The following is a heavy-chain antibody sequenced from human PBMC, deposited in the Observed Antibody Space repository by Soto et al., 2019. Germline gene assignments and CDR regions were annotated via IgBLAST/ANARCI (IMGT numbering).Heavy chain of an antibody. CDR1: GYTFTSYG. CDR2: ISAYNGNT. CDR3: ARDLLSGVPESGFDP. D-gene: IGHD3-10*02. Sequence: GASVKVSCKASGYTFTSYGISWVRQAPGQGLEWTGWISAYNGNTNYAQKLQGRVTMTTDTSTSTAYMELRSLRSDDTAVYYCARDLLSGVPESGFDPWGQGTLVTVSS. J-gene: IGHJ5*02. V-gene: IGHV1-18*01.